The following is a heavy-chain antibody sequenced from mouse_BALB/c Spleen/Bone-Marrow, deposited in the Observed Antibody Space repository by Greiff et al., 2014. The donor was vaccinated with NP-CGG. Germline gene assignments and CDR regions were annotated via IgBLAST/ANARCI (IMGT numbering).Heavy chain of an antibody. Sequence: EVQLQQSGPELVKPGASVKMSCKASGYTFTSYVMHWVKQKPGQGLEWIGYINPYNDGTKYNEKFKGKATLTSDKSSSTAYMELSSLTSEDSVVYYCARRDYYGSSFYWYFDVWGAGTTVTVSS. V-gene: IGHV1-14*01. J-gene: IGHJ1*01. CDR1: GYTFTSYV. CDR2: INPYNDGT. D-gene: IGHD1-1*01. CDR3: ARRDYYGSSFYWYFDV.